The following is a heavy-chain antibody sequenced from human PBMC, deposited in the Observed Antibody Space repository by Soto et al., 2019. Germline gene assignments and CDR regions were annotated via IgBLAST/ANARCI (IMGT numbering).Heavy chain of an antibody. D-gene: IGHD6-19*01. CDR1: GGSMTTSRYY. V-gene: IGHV4-39*01. J-gene: IGHJ4*02. CDR2: IYYSGNT. Sequence: QLQLQESGPGLVKPSETLSLTCSVSGGSMTTSRYYWAWIRQPPGKGLEWIASIYYSGNTYYNPSLKSRLTISVDTSKNQFSLRLNSVTAADTAVYYCAGHSYASGWFSDSWGQGTLVTVSS. CDR3: AGHSYASGWFSDS.